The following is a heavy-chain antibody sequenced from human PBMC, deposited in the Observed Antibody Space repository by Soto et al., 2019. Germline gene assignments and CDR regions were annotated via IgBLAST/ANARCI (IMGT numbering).Heavy chain of an antibody. D-gene: IGHD1-7*01. V-gene: IGHV3-23*01. CDR2: ISANGQGI. CDR1: GFTFSTYA. Sequence: PGGSLRLSCAASGFTFSTYALSWVRQAPGKGLEWVSAISANGQGIYYADSVRGLFTISRDNSKNTIFLHMDSLRAEDTAVYYCAKDRNYPRDQFHYWGQGTLVTVSS. CDR3: AKDRNYPRDQFHY. J-gene: IGHJ4*02.